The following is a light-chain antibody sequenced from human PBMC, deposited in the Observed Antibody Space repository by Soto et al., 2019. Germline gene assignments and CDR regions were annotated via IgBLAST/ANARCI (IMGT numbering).Light chain of an antibody. CDR1: QSVSNN. CDR2: GAS. CDR3: QQYNSWPPIT. V-gene: IGKV3-15*01. Sequence: EIVMTQSPATLSVSRGDRATLSSRASQSVSNNLAWYQQKPGQTPRLLIYGASTRASGIPARFSGSGSVTEFTLTISSLQSEDFAVYYCQQYNSWPPITFGQGTRLEIK. J-gene: IGKJ5*01.